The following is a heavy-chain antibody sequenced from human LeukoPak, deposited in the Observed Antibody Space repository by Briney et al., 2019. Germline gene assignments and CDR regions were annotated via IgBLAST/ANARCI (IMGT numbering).Heavy chain of an antibody. CDR3: VKDRGLRNQWLQLTYDS. V-gene: IGHV3-9*01. CDR1: GFTFEDYA. D-gene: IGHD5-24*01. Sequence: PGGSLRLSCAASGFTFEDYAMHWVRQAPGKGLEWVSGISWNSVSIGYEDSVKGRFTISRDNAKNSLYLQMNSLRPEDTALYYCVKDRGLRNQWLQLTYDSWGQGTLVTVSS. J-gene: IGHJ4*02. CDR2: ISWNSVSI.